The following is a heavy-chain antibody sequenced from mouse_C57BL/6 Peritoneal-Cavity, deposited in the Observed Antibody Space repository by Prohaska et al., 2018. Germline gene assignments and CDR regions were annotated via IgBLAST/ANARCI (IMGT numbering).Heavy chain of an antibody. D-gene: IGHD6-1*01. Sequence: DVQLEASGGGLVQPGGSMKLSCVASGFTFSNYWMNWVRQSPEKGLEWVAQIRLKSDNYATHYAESVKGRFTISRDDSKSSVYLQMNNLRAEDTGIYYCKCTDYWGKGTSLTVYS. J-gene: IGHJ2*02. V-gene: IGHV6-3*01. CDR1: GFTFSNYW. CDR3: KCTDY. CDR2: IRLKSDNYAT.